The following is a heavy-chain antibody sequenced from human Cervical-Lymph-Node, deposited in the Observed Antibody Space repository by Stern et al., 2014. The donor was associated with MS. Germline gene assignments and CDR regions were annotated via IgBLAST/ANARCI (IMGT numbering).Heavy chain of an antibody. CDR2: IYPEDSDT. V-gene: IGHV5-51*01. CDR3: ARHVQGFDY. CDR1: GYSFTIYY. Sequence: EVQLVESGAEVKKPGESLKVSCKLSGYSFTIYYIAWVRQVPGKGLEWMGLIYPEDSDTTYTPSYQGQVTISADKSSTTAYLQWSSLRASDTAMYYCARHVQGFDYWGQGTLVTVSS. J-gene: IGHJ4*02.